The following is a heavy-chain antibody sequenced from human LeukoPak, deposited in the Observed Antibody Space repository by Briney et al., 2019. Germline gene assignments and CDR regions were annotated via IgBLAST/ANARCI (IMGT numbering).Heavy chain of an antibody. D-gene: IGHD2-2*01. Sequence: AGGSLRLSCAASGFTFSSYSMNWVRQAPGKGLEWVSSISSSSSYIYYADSVKGRFTISRDNAKNSLYLQMNSLRAEDTAVYYCARDRDFVVIPAANGLDYWGQGTLVTISS. V-gene: IGHV3-21*01. CDR1: GFTFSSYS. J-gene: IGHJ4*02. CDR2: ISSSSSYI. CDR3: ARDRDFVVIPAANGLDY.